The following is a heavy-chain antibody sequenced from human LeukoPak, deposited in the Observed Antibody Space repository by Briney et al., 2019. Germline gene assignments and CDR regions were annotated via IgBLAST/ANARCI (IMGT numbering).Heavy chain of an antibody. J-gene: IGHJ5*02. V-gene: IGHV4-34*01. CDR2: INHSGST. Sequence: SETLSLTCAVYGGSFSGYYWSWIRQPPGKGLEWIGEINHSGSTNYNPALKSRGTIAVDTSKDQFFLKLSSGTAADTAVYYCARSYYDSSGYLNPWGQGTLVTVSS. D-gene: IGHD3-22*01. CDR3: ARSYYDSSGYLNP. CDR1: GGSFSGYY.